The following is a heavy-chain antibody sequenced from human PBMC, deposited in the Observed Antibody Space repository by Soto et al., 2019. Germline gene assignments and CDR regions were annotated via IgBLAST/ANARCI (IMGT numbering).Heavy chain of an antibody. CDR1: GGSISSGDYY. CDR2: IYYSGST. V-gene: IGHV4-30-4*01. Sequence: SETLSLTCTVSGGSISSGDYYWSWIRQPPGKGLGWIGSIYYSGSTYYNPSLKSRVTISVDTSKNQFSLKLNSVTAADTAVYYCASRHSSPYFDYWGQGTLVTVSS. J-gene: IGHJ4*02. D-gene: IGHD6-13*01. CDR3: ASRHSSPYFDY.